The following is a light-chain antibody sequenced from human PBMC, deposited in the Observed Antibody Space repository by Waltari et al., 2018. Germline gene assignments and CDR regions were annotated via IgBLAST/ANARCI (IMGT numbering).Light chain of an antibody. CDR2: KAS. CDR3: EHGYGTPYS. CDR1: EYFHNY. V-gene: IGKV1-39*01. J-gene: IGKJ2*03. Sequence: DIQMTQPPPSLSASEGDRVTITCRASEYFHNYLNWYQPKPGKAPKLLIYKASHLQIGVPSRFSGSGSGTDYTLTISSLQSEDVATYYCEHGYGTPYSFGPGTKVEIK.